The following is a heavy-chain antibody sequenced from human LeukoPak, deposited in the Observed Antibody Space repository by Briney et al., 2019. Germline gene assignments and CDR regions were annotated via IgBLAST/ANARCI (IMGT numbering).Heavy chain of an antibody. V-gene: IGHV1-18*04. D-gene: IGHD5-18*01. Sequence: ASVKVSCKASGYTFTSYYMHWVRQAPGQGLEWMGWISAYNGNTNYAQKLQGRVTMTTDTSTSTAYMELRSLRSDDTAVYYCARGVRGYSYGDYWGQGTLVTVSS. J-gene: IGHJ4*02. CDR3: ARGVRGYSYGDY. CDR1: GYTFTSYY. CDR2: ISAYNGNT.